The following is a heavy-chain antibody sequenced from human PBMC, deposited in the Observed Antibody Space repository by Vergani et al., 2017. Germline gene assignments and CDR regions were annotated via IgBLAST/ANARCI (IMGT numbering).Heavy chain of an antibody. Sequence: EVQLLESGGGLVQPGGSLRISCAASGFTFSSYAMRWVRPAPGKGLEWVSAISGSGGSTYYADSVKGRFTISRDNSRNTLYLQMNSLRAEDTAVYYCAKSGSKITMIVVVITNLLDYWGQGTLVTVSS. CDR1: GFTFSSYA. J-gene: IGHJ4*02. V-gene: IGHV3-23*01. CDR2: ISGSGGST. CDR3: AKSGSKITMIVVVITNLLDY. D-gene: IGHD3-22*01.